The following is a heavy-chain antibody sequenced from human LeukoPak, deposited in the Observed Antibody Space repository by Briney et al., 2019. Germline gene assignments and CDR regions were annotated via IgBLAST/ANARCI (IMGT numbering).Heavy chain of an antibody. D-gene: IGHD3-10*01. J-gene: IGHJ1*01. CDR1: GGSFGNYY. Sequence: KPSETLSLTCTVSGGSFGNYYWSWIRQPPGKGLEWIGEINHSGSTNYNPSLKSRVTISVDTSKNQFSLKLSSVTAADTAVYYCARGPPLRSYYYGSGSLQHWGQGTLVTVSS. CDR3: ARGPPLRSYYYGSGSLQH. CDR2: INHSGST. V-gene: IGHV4-34*01.